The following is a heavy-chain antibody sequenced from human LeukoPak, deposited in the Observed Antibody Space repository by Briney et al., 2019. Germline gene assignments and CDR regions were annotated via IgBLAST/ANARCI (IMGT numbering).Heavy chain of an antibody. J-gene: IGHJ4*02. CDR1: GFSFSTYN. CDR3: ARGAGKQQLYY. V-gene: IGHV3-21*01. Sequence: GGSLRLSCEASGFSFSTYNMNWVRQAPGKGLEWISSITSDSTYMYYADSVKGRFTISRDNSKNTLYLQMNSLRAEDTAVYYCARGAGKQQLYYWGQGTLVTVSS. CDR2: ITSDSTYM. D-gene: IGHD6-13*01.